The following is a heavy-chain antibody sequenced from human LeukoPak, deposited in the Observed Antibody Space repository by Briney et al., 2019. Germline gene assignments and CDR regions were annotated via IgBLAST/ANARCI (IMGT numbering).Heavy chain of an antibody. CDR1: GYTFTGYY. J-gene: IGHJ4*02. Sequence: ASVKVSCKASGYTFTGYYMHWVRQAPGQGLEWMGWINPNSGGTNSAQKFQGRVTMTRDTSISTAYMELSRLRSDDTAVYYCARGGYFDSSGYYYPFDYWGQGTLVTVSS. CDR3: ARGGYFDSSGYYYPFDY. D-gene: IGHD3-22*01. V-gene: IGHV1-2*02. CDR2: INPNSGGT.